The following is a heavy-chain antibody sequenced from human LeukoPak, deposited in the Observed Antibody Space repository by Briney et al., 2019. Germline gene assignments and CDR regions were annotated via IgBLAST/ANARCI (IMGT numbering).Heavy chain of an antibody. CDR1: GGSFSGYY. J-gene: IGHJ4*02. CDR2: INHSGST. D-gene: IGHD6-19*01. CDR3: ARGRPRYSSGWYDRLVVIDY. V-gene: IGHV4-34*01. Sequence: SETLSLTCAVYGGSFSGYYWSWIRQPPGKGLEWIGEINHSGSTNYNPSLKSRVTISVDTSKNQFSLKLSSVTAADTAVYYCARGRPRYSSGWYDRLVVIDYWGQGTLVTVSS.